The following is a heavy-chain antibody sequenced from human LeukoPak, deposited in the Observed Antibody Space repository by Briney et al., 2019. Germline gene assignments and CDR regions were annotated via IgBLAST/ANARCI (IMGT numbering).Heavy chain of an antibody. CDR2: ISYNGNSK. J-gene: IGHJ5*02. V-gene: IGHV3-30*18. CDR1: GFTISSHG. D-gene: IGHD6-19*01. CDR3: AKDWGSSGWYNYFDP. Sequence: GTSLRLSCAVSGFTISSHGMHWVRQAPGKGVEWVAMISYNGNSKYYGDSVKGRFTISRDNSKDTLYLEMDSLRTEDTAVYYCAKDWGSSGWYNYFDPWGQGTLVTVSP.